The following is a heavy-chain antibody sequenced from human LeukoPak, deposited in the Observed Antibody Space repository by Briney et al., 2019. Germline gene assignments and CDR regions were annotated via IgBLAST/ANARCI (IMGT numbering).Heavy chain of an antibody. V-gene: IGHV4-59*01. Sequence: RPSATLSLTCTVSGGSISSYYWSWIRQPPGKGLEWIGYIYYSGSTNYNPSLKSRVTISVDTSKNQFSLKLSSVTAADTAVYYCARDVRHYYYMDVWGKGTTVTVSS. CDR1: GGSISSYY. J-gene: IGHJ6*03. CDR2: IYYSGST. CDR3: ARDVRHYYYMDV.